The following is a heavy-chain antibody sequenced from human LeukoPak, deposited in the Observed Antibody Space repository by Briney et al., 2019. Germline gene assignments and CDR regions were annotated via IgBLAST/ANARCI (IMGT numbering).Heavy chain of an antibody. V-gene: IGHV4-34*01. CDR3: ATRSIYYYYGMDV. D-gene: IGHD3-9*01. J-gene: IGHJ6*02. Sequence: PSETLSLTCAVYGGSFSGYYWSWIRQPPGKGLGWIGEINHSGSTNYNPSLKSRVTISVDTSKNQFSLKLSSVTAADTAVYYCATRSIYYYYGMDVWGQGTTVTVSS. CDR1: GGSFSGYY. CDR2: INHSGST.